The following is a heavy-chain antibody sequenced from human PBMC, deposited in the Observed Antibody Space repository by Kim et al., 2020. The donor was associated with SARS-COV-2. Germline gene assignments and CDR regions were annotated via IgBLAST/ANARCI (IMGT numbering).Heavy chain of an antibody. CDR3: AKDLDSVRGGHIYYYYGMDV. CDR2: IWYDGSNK. CDR1: GFTFSSYG. Sequence: GGSLRLSCAASGFTFSSYGMHWVRQAPGKGLEWVAVIWYDGSNKYYADSVKGRFTISRDNSKNTLYLQMNSLRAEDTAVYYCAKDLDSVRGGHIYYYYGMDVWGQGTTVTVSS. J-gene: IGHJ6*02. V-gene: IGHV3-33*06. D-gene: IGHD3-10*01.